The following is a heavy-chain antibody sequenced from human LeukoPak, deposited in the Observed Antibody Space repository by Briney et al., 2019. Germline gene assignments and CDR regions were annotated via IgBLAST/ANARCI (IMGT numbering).Heavy chain of an antibody. D-gene: IGHD3-9*01. CDR2: IYTSGST. J-gene: IGHJ4*02. CDR3: ARAGANYDILTGYLFDY. V-gene: IGHV4-4*07. CDR1: GGSISSYY. Sequence: SETLSLTCTVSGGSISSYYWSWIRQPAGKGLEWIGRIYTSGSTNYNPSLKSRVTMSVDTSKNQFSLKLSSVTAADTAVYYCARAGANYDILTGYLFDYWGQGTLVSVSS.